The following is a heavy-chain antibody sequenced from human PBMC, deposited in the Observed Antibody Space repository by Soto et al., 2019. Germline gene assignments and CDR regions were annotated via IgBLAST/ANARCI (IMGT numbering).Heavy chain of an antibody. D-gene: IGHD6-13*01. V-gene: IGHV6-1*01. J-gene: IGHJ6*03. CDR2: TYYRSKWYN. CDR1: GDSVSSNSAA. CDR3: ARTRPPFSWSYYYYYMDV. Sequence: KQSQTLSLTCAISGDSVSSNSAAWNWIRQSPSRGLEWLGRTYYRSKWYNDYAVSVKSRITINPDTSKNQFSLQLNSVTPEDTAVYYCARTRPPFSWSYYYYYMDVWGKGTTVTVSS.